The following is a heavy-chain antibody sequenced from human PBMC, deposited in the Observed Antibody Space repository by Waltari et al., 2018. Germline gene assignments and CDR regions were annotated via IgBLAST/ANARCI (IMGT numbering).Heavy chain of an antibody. D-gene: IGHD6-6*01. CDR2: IYHSGGT. CDR3: ARETKQLGRGYYFDY. Sequence: QVQLQESGPGLVKPSETLSLTCAVSGYSISSGYYWGWIRQPPGKGLEWIGSIYHSGGTYYNPSLKSRVTISVDTSKNQFSLKRSSVTAADTAVYYCARETKQLGRGYYFDYWGQGTLVTVSS. V-gene: IGHV4-38-2*02. CDR1: GYSISSGYY. J-gene: IGHJ4*02.